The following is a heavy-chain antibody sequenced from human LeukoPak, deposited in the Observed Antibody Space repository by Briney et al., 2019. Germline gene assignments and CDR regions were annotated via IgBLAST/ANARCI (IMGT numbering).Heavy chain of an antibody. CDR2: IYYHGSER. J-gene: IGHJ4*02. CDR1: GFSFSSHG. V-gene: IGHV3-33*03. Sequence: GGSLRLSCGASGFSFSSHGMHWVRQAPGKGLEWVAVIYYHGSERYYADSVKGRFTISRGTAKNSLYLQMNSLRAEDTAVYYCVAARADFDYWGQGTLVTVSS. D-gene: IGHD2-15*01. CDR3: VAARADFDY.